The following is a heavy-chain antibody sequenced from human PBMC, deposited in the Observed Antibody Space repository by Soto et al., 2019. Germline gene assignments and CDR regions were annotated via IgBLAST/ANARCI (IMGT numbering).Heavy chain of an antibody. V-gene: IGHV4-59*01. Sequence: QVQLQESGPGLVRPAETLYLICSVSTDSMITYSWTWIRQSPGKVLEWLGYVYHTGRTEYNPYLQSRVTISIDMSKKHFSLQLTSVTAADTAGYFCARDDTTGLLEFWGQGTLVNVSS. CDR2: VYHTGRT. CDR1: TDSMITYS. J-gene: IGHJ4*02. CDR3: ARDDTTGLLEF.